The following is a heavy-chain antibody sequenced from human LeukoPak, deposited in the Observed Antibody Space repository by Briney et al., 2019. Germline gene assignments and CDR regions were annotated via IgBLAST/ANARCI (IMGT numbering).Heavy chain of an antibody. Sequence: ASVKVSCKASGYTFTGYYMHWVRQAPGQGLEWMGWINPNSGGTNYAQKFQGRVTMTRDTSISTAYMELSRLRFDDTAVYYCARGLWFGELFVPLFDYWGQGTLVTVSS. CDR1: GYTFTGYY. CDR2: INPNSGGT. D-gene: IGHD3-10*01. J-gene: IGHJ4*02. V-gene: IGHV1-2*02. CDR3: ARGLWFGELFVPLFDY.